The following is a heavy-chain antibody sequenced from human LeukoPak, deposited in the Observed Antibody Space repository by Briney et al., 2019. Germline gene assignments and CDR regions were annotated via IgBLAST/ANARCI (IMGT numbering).Heavy chain of an antibody. CDR1: GYTFTSYG. J-gene: IGHJ4*02. Sequence: GASVKVSCKASGYTFTSYGISWVRQAPGQGLEWMGWISAYNGNTNYAQKLQGRVTMTTDTSTSTAYMELRSLRSDDTAVYYCARVSEYYYDSSGYLPIYWGQGTLVTVSS. D-gene: IGHD3-22*01. CDR2: ISAYNGNT. CDR3: ARVSEYYYDSSGYLPIY. V-gene: IGHV1-18*01.